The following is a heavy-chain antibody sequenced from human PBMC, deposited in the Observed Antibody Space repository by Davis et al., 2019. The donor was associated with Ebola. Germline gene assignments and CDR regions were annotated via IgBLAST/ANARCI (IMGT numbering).Heavy chain of an antibody. CDR2: FDPDVGEP. CDR1: EYPLTEIS. D-gene: IGHD2-2*01. Sequence: ASVKVSCKVSEYPLTEISMHWVRQAPGKGLEWMGGFDPDVGEPVYAQRYQGRVTMTEDTSTDTAYMELNNLTFDDTAVYFCATAGYCAATTCYFPDWGQGTLVTV. J-gene: IGHJ4*02. CDR3: ATAGYCAATTCYFPD. V-gene: IGHV1-24*01.